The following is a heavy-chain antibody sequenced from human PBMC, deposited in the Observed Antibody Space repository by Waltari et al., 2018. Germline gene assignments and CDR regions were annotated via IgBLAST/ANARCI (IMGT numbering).Heavy chain of an antibody. CDR1: GGSLSSSSYY. J-gene: IGHJ5*02. CDR2: IDYSGST. V-gene: IGHV4-39*01. CDR3: ARLPFVVVIATLNNWFDP. Sequence: QLQLQESGPGLVKPSETLSLTCTVPGGSLSSSSYYWGWIRQPPGQGLEWSGSIDYSGSTYYNPSLKGRVTISVDTSKNQFSLKLSSVTAADTAVYYCARLPFVVVIATLNNWFDPWGQGTLVTVSS. D-gene: IGHD2-21*01.